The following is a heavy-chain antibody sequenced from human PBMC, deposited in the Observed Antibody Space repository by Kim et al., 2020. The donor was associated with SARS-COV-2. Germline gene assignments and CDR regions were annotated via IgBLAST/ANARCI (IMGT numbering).Heavy chain of an antibody. J-gene: IGHJ4*02. V-gene: IGHV3-9*01. D-gene: IGHD3-22*01. CDR2: ISWNSGSI. Sequence: GGSLRLSCAASGFNFGDYAMHWVRQAPGKGLEWVSGISWNSGSIGYADSVKGRFTISRDNAKNSLYVQMNGLRAEDTALYYCAKDMGYYDNSGHDYWGQGTLVTVSS. CDR3: AKDMGYYDNSGHDY. CDR1: GFNFGDYA.